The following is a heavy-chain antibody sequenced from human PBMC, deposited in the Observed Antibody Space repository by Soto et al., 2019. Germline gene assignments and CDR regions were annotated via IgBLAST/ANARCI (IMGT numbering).Heavy chain of an antibody. D-gene: IGHD3-22*01. J-gene: IGHJ4*02. Sequence: HGESLKISCKGSGYSFAGYWITWVRQKPGKGLEWMGRIDPSDSQTYYSPSFRGHVTISVTKSITTVFLQWSSLRASDTAMYYCARQIYDSDTGPNFQYYFDSWVQGTPVTVPS. V-gene: IGHV5-10-1*01. CDR2: IDPSDSQT. CDR1: GYSFAGYW. CDR3: ARQIYDSDTGPNFQYYFDS.